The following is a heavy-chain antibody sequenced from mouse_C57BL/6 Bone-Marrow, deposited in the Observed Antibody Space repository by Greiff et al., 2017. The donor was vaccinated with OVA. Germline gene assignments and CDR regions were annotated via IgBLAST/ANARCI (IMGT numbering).Heavy chain of an antibody. CDR2: IDPEHGDT. J-gene: IGHJ1*03. CDR3: TTRPNYYGSSYRYFDV. CDR1: GFNIKDDY. D-gene: IGHD1-1*01. Sequence: VQLKESGAELVRPGASVKLSCTASGFNIKDDYMHWVKQRPEQGLEWIGWIDPEHGDTEYASKFQGKATITADTSSNTAYLQLSSLTSEDTAVYYCTTRPNYYGSSYRYFDVWGTGTTVTVSS. V-gene: IGHV14-4*01.